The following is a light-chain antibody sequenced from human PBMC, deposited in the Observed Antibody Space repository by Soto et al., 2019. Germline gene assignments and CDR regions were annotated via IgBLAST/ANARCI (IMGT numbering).Light chain of an antibody. CDR3: QQYGSSPLLT. CDR1: QSVSSSY. V-gene: IGKV3-20*01. CDR2: GAS. J-gene: IGKJ4*01. Sequence: EIVLTQSPGTLSLSPGERATLSCRASQSVSSSYLAWYQQKLGQAPRLLIYGASSRATGIPDRFSGSGSVTDFTLNISRLETEDFAVYYCQQYGSSPLLTFGGGTKLEIK.